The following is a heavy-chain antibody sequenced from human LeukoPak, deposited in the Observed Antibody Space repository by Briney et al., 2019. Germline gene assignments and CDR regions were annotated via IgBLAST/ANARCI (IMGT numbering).Heavy chain of an antibody. D-gene: IGHD3-16*01. V-gene: IGHV3-48*03. CDR3: ARKGELDY. CDR2: ISTSGNTR. J-gene: IGHJ4*02. Sequence: GGSLRLSCAASGFTFSSYEMNWVRQAPGKGLEWVSYISTSGNTRYYADSVKGRFTISRDNAKNSLYLQMNSLRDEDTAVYYCARKGELDYWGQGTLVTVSS. CDR1: GFTFSSYE.